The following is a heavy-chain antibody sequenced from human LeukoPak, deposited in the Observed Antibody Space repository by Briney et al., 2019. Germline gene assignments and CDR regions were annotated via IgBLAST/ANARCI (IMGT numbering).Heavy chain of an antibody. J-gene: IGHJ5*02. V-gene: IGHV3-30*04. Sequence: GGSLRLSCAASGFTFSSYAMHWVRQAPGKGLEWVAVISYDGSNKYYADSVKGRFTISRDNSKKTLYLQMNSLRAEDTAVYYCARDRGGSGVNWFDPWGQGTLVTVSS. CDR3: ARDRGGSGVNWFDP. D-gene: IGHD3-10*01. CDR2: ISYDGSNK. CDR1: GFTFSSYA.